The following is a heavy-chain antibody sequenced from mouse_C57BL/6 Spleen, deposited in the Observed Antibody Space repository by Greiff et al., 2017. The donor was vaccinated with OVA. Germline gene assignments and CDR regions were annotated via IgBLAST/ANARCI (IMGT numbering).Heavy chain of an antibody. CDR1: GYSITSGYY. V-gene: IGHV3-6*01. D-gene: IGHD1-1*01. CDR2: ISYDGSN. CDR3: ARDPSYYYGSSYRYFDV. J-gene: IGHJ1*03. Sequence: VQLQQSGPGLVKPSQSLSLTCSVTGYSITSGYYWNWIRQFPGNKLEWMGYISYDGSNNYNPSLKNRISITRDTSKNQFFLKLNSVTTEDTATYYCARDPSYYYGSSYRYFDVWGTGTTVTVSS.